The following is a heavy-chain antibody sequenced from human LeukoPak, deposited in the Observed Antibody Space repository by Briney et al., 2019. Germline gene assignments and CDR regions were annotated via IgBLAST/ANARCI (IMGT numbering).Heavy chain of an antibody. Sequence: SQTLSLTCSVSGASVSSGNYFWTWIRQPTGKGLEWIGRMSTSGNTNYNPSLESRVTISGDTSKHQFSLQLRSVTAADTAVYYCTRALCINGVCEWFDPXGQGXXVTVS. CDR3: TRALCINGVCEWFDP. CDR1: GASVSSGNYF. J-gene: IGHJ5*02. V-gene: IGHV4-61*02. CDR2: MSTSGNT. D-gene: IGHD2-8*01.